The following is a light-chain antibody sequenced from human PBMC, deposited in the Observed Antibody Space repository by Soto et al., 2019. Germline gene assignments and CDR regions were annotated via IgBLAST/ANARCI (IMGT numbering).Light chain of an antibody. Sequence: EIVLTQSPATLSLSPGERATLSCRASQSVSSSLAWSHKNPGQAPRLLIYDASTSATGIPARFSGRGSGTDITLAISSLEPEDSAVFRWQQRSNSWTVGHETKVELK. J-gene: IGKJ1*01. CDR2: DAS. CDR1: QSVSSS. V-gene: IGKV3-11*01. CDR3: QQRSNSWT.